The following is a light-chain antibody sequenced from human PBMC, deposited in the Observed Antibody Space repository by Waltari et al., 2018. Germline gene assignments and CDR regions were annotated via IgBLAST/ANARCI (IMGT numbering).Light chain of an antibody. CDR2: QDN. V-gene: IGLV3-1*01. CDR1: KLADKY. Sequence: SYELTQPPSISVSPGQTARLTCSGEKLADKYVSWYQQKSGQSPTFVIYQDNKRPSGIPERFAGSNSGNTATLTISETQTFDEADFYCQAWDITTKVVFGGGTKLTVL. J-gene: IGLJ2*01. CDR3: QAWDITTKVV.